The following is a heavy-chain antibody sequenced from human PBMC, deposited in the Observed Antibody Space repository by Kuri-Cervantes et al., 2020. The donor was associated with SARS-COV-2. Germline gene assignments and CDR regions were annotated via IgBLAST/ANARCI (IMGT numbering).Heavy chain of an antibody. D-gene: IGHD6-19*01. CDR3: ARDRSAWPFDY. CDR1: GGSISGYY. V-gene: IGHV4-59*01. J-gene: IGHJ4*02. Sequence: GSLRLSCTVSGGSISGYYWSWIRQPPGKGLEWIGYIYYSGSTNYNPSLKSRVTISVDTSKNQFSLKLSSVTAADTAVYYCARDRSAWPFDYWGQGTLVTVSS. CDR2: IYYSGST.